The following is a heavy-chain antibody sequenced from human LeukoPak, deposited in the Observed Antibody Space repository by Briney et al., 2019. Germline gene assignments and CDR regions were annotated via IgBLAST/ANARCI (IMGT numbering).Heavy chain of an antibody. CDR3: ARRYCSGGSCYSYP. J-gene: IGHJ5*02. Sequence: PSETLSLTCTVSGDSINDHYWSWIRQPPGEGLEWIGYIYSSVSTNYNPSLKSRVTISIDTSKSQFSLKLTSVTAADTAVYYCARRYCSGGSCYSYPWGQGTLVTVSS. V-gene: IGHV4-4*09. CDR1: GDSINDHY. CDR2: IYSSVST. D-gene: IGHD2-15*01.